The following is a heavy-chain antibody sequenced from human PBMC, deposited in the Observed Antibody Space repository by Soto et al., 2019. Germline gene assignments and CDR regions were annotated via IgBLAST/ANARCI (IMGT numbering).Heavy chain of an antibody. D-gene: IGHD5-12*01. CDR1: GGTFSSSA. Sequence: QVQLVQSGAEVKKPGSSVKVSCKASGGTFSSSAISWVRQAPGQGLEWMGGIIPIFGTANYAQKFQGRVTITADESTSTAYMELSSLRSEDTAVCYCASLLRGYSGTGDYWGQGTLVTVSS. V-gene: IGHV1-69*12. CDR3: ASLLRGYSGTGDY. J-gene: IGHJ4*02. CDR2: IIPIFGTA.